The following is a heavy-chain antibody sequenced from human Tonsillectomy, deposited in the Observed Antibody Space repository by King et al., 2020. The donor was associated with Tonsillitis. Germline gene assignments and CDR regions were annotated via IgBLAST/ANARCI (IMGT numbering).Heavy chain of an antibody. CDR2: IYSSGST. CDR3: ARGNYGSGIYADDAFDI. J-gene: IGHJ3*02. V-gene: IGHV4-4*07. D-gene: IGHD3-10*01. Sequence: QLQESGPGLVKPSETLSLTCTVSGGSISSYYWSWIRQPAGKGLEWIGRIYSSGSTNYNPSLKSRVTMSVDTSKNQFSLKLSSVTAAEKAVYYCARGNYGSGIYADDAFDILGQGTMVTVSS. CDR1: GGSISSYY.